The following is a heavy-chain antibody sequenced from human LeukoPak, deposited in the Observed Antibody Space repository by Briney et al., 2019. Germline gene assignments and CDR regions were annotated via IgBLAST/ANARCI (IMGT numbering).Heavy chain of an antibody. Sequence: ASETLSLTCTVSGGSISSSNYCWGWIRQPPGERLEWIGTIYYTGTTYYNPSLQSRVIISVDTSKNQFSLNLSSVTAPDTALYYCARTVGTHRFDYWGQGILVTVSS. CDR2: IYYTGTT. D-gene: IGHD4-23*01. CDR3: ARTVGTHRFDY. V-gene: IGHV4-39*01. CDR1: GGSISSSNYC. J-gene: IGHJ4*02.